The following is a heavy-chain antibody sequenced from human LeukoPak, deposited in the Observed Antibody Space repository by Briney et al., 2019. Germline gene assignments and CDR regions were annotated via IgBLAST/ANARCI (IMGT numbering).Heavy chain of an antibody. V-gene: IGHV4-59*04. D-gene: IGHD3-10*01. CDR2: IYYSGNT. Sequence: SETLSLTCTVSGGSISTYYWSWIRQPPGKGLEWIGYIYYSGNTYYNPSLKSRVTILVDTSKKQFSLKLRSLTAADTAVYYCARASNLLSGFDYWGQGTLVTVSS. CDR1: GGSISTYY. J-gene: IGHJ4*02. CDR3: ARASNLLSGFDY.